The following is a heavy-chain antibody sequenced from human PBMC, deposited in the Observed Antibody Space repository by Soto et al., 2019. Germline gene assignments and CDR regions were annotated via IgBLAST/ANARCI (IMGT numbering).Heavy chain of an antibody. Sequence: GASVKVSCKASGYTFTSYGSSWVRQAPGQGLEWMGWISAYNGNTNYAQKLQGRVTMTTDTSTSTAYMELRSLRSDDTAVYYCAREGSIAVAGTYSYWGQGTLVTVSS. CDR2: ISAYNGNT. D-gene: IGHD6-19*01. CDR1: GYTFTSYG. J-gene: IGHJ4*02. V-gene: IGHV1-18*01. CDR3: AREGSIAVAGTYSY.